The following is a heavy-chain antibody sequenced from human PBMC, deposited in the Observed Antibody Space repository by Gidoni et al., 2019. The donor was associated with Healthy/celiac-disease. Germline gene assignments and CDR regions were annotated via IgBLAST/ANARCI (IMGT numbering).Heavy chain of an antibody. J-gene: IGHJ4*02. Sequence: QVQLQQWGAGLLTPSETLSLTCAVYGGSFSGYYWSWIRQPPGKGLEWIGEINHSGSTNYKPSLKSRVTISVDTSKNQFSLKLSSVTAADTAVYYCARELLDKIDYWGQGTLVTVSS. D-gene: IGHD2-2*03. CDR2: INHSGST. V-gene: IGHV4-34*01. CDR3: ARELLDKIDY. CDR1: GGSFSGYY.